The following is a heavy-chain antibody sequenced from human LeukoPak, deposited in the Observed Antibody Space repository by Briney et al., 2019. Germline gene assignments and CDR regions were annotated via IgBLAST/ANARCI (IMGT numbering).Heavy chain of an antibody. Sequence: VRLGGSLRLSCAASGFTFSSYGMHWVRQAPGKGLEWVAVIWYDGSNKYYADSVKGRFTISRDNSKNTLYLQMNSLRAEDTAVYYCARDGDTAMVKGFDYWGQGTLVTVSS. J-gene: IGHJ4*02. V-gene: IGHV3-33*01. D-gene: IGHD5-18*01. CDR3: ARDGDTAMVKGFDY. CDR1: GFTFSSYG. CDR2: IWYDGSNK.